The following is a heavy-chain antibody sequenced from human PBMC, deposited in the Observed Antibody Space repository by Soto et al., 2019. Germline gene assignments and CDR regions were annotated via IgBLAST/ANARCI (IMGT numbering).Heavy chain of an antibody. Sequence: SVKVSCKASGGTFSSYAISWVRQAPGQGLEWMGGIIPIFGTANYAQKFQGRVTITADKSTSTAYMELSSLRSEDTAVYYCARVRYYRYSSGWYGNPGPAFDIWGQGTMVTVSS. CDR3: ARVRYYRYSSGWYGNPGPAFDI. D-gene: IGHD6-19*01. J-gene: IGHJ3*02. CDR1: GGTFSSYA. CDR2: IIPIFGTA. V-gene: IGHV1-69*06.